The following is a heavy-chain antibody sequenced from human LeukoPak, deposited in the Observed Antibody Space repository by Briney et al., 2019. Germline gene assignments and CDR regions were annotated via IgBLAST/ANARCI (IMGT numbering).Heavy chain of an antibody. Sequence: QPGRSLRLSCAASGFTFSSYGMHWVRQAPGKGLEWVAVIWYDGSNKYYADSVKGRFTISRDNSKNTLYLQMNSLRAEDTAVYYCARGYCSTSCPLDYWGQGTLVTVSS. J-gene: IGHJ4*02. CDR2: IWYDGSNK. CDR3: ARGYCSTSCPLDY. D-gene: IGHD2-2*01. V-gene: IGHV3-33*01. CDR1: GFTFSSYG.